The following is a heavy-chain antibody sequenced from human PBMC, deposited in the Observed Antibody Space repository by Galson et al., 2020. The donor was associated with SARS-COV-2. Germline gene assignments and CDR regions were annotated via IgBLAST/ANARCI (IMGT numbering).Heavy chain of an antibody. CDR2: FYISGNT. D-gene: IGHD1-1*01. Sequence: SETLSLTCTVSGGSISSNYWSWIRQPAGKGLEWIGRFYISGNTDYNPSLQSRVTMSIDRSKNQLSLNLRSVTAADTAVYFCARDRDDERYPTGAFDIWGQGTMVTVSS. J-gene: IGHJ3*02. CDR1: GGSISSNY. CDR3: ARDRDDERYPTGAFDI. V-gene: IGHV4-4*07.